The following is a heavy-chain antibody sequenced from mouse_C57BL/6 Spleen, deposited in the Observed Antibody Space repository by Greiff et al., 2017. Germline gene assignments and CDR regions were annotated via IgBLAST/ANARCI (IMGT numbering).Heavy chain of an antibody. D-gene: IGHD1-2*01. V-gene: IGHV1-54*01. CDR1: GYAFTNYL. J-gene: IGHJ2*01. Sequence: VQLQQSGAELVRPGTSVKVSCKASGYAFTNYLIEWVKQRPGQGLEWIGVINPGSGGTNYNEKFKGKATLTADKSSSTAYMQLSSLTSEDSAVYFCAREGGLLRLDYWGQGTTLTVSS. CDR3: AREGGLLRLDY. CDR2: INPGSGGT.